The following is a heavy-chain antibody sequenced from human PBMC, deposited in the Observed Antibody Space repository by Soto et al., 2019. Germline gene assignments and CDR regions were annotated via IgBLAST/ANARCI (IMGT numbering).Heavy chain of an antibody. D-gene: IGHD2-8*02. CDR1: GFICSSYD. V-gene: IGHV3-23*01. CDR2: ILVDGRT. Sequence: GGSLRLSCAASGFICSSYDMSWVRQAPGKGLEWVSTILVDGRTFYVDSVKGRFTISRDSSQNTVFLQVNSLTAGDTALYYCAKATATGGGAFDICGQGTMVTASS. CDR3: AKATATGGGAFDI. J-gene: IGHJ3*02.